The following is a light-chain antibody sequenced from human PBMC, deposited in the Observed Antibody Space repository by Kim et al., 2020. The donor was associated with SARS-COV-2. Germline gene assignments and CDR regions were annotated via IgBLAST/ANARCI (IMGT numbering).Light chain of an antibody. Sequence: LSPRERATLPCRDSRTITTYLAWYQQKPGQAPRLLIYDASNRATGIPARFSGSGSGTDFTLTISSLEPEDFAVYYCQQRDNWPITFGQGTRLEIK. CDR3: QQRDNWPIT. CDR1: RTITTY. J-gene: IGKJ5*01. CDR2: DAS. V-gene: IGKV3-11*01.